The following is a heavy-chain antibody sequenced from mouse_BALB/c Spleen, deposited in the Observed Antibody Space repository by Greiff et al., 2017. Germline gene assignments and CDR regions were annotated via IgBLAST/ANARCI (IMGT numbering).Heavy chain of an antibody. CDR1: GDSITSGY. Sequence: VQLKESGPSLVKPSQTLSLTCSVTGDSITSGYWNWIRKFPGNKLEYMGYISYSGSTYYNPSLKSRISITRDTSKNQYYLQLNSVTTEDTATYYCARYYGSSLYAMDYWGQGTSVTVSS. CDR2: ISYSGST. J-gene: IGHJ4*01. V-gene: IGHV3-8*02. CDR3: ARYYGSSLYAMDY. D-gene: IGHD1-1*01.